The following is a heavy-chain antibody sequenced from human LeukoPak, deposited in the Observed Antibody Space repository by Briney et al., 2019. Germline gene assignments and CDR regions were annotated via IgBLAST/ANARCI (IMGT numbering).Heavy chain of an antibody. CDR3: ARDRWFGELLSIRTNDY. V-gene: IGHV1-18*01. CDR1: GYTFTSYG. CDR2: ISAYNGNT. Sequence: ASVKVSCKASGYTFTSYGISWVRQAPGQGLEWMGWISAYNGNTNYAQKLQGRVTMTTDTSTSTACMELRSLRSDDTAVYYCARDRWFGELLSIRTNDYWGQGTLVTVSS. J-gene: IGHJ4*02. D-gene: IGHD3-10*01.